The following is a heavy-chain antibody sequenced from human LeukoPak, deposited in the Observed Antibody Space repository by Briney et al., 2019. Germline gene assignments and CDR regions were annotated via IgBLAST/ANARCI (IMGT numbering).Heavy chain of an antibody. CDR2: IYYSGST. J-gene: IGHJ4*02. D-gene: IGHD2-21*02. V-gene: IGHV4-59*01. Sequence: TSETLSLTCTVSGGSISSYYWSWIRQPPGKGLEWIGYIYYSGSTNYNPSLKSRVTISVDTSKNQFSLKLSSVTAADTAVYYCARGKVTSDYFDYWGQGTLVTVSS. CDR3: ARGKVTSDYFDY. CDR1: GGSISSYY.